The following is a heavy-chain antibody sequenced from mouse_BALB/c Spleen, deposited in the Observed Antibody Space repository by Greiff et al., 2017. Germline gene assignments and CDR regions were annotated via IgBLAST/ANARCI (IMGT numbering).Heavy chain of an antibody. CDR1: GFTFSSYA. V-gene: IGHV5-9-4*01. J-gene: IGHJ4*01. CDR3: ARNYYAMDY. CDR2: ISSGGSYT. Sequence: EVQRVESGGGLVKPGGSLKLSCAASGFTFSSYAMSWVRQSPEKRLEWVAEISSGGSYTYYPDTVTGRFTISRDNAKNTLYLEMSSLRSEDTAMYYCARNYYAMDYWGQGTSVTVSS.